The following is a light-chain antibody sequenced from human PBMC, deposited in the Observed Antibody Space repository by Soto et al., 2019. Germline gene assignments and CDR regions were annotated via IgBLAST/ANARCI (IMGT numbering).Light chain of an antibody. J-gene: IGKJ5*01. CDR2: GAS. CDR1: QTVTTRY. V-gene: IGKV3-20*01. CDR3: QQYGSLIT. Sequence: IVLTQSPGTLSFSPGEEATLSLRASQTVTTRYLAWYQQRPGQSPRLLIYGASNRATGIPDRLSGSASGTEFPLTISRMPPEDFAVYYCQQYGSLITFGQGTRLEI.